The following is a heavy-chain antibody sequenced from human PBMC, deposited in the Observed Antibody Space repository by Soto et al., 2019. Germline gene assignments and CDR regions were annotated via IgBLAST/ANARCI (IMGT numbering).Heavy chain of an antibody. CDR3: ARGGVVVVAATSYYYGMDV. V-gene: IGHV4-31*03. J-gene: IGHJ6*02. Sequence: SETLSLTCTVSGGSISSGGYYWSWIRQHPGRGLEWIGYIYYSGSTYYNPSLKSRVTISLDASKNQFSLRLSSVTAADTAVYYCARGGVVVVAATSYYYGMDVWGQGTTVTVSS. CDR2: IYYSGST. CDR1: GGSISSGGYY. D-gene: IGHD2-15*01.